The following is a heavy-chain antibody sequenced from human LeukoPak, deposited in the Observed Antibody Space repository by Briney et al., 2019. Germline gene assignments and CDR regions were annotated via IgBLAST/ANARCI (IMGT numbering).Heavy chain of an antibody. CDR3: AKDGRYYYDSSGPFFDY. CDR1: GFTFSSYG. J-gene: IGHJ4*02. V-gene: IGHV3-30*18. D-gene: IGHD3-22*01. Sequence: PGGSLRLSCAASGFTFSSYGMHWVRQAPGKGLEWVAVISYDGSNKYYADSVKGRFTISRDNSKNTLYLQMNGLRAEDTAVYYCAKDGRYYYDSSGPFFDYWGQGTLVTVSS. CDR2: ISYDGSNK.